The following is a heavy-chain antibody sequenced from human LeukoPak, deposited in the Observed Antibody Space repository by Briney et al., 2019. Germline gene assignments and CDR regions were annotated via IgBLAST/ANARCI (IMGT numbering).Heavy chain of an antibody. D-gene: IGHD2-21*01. CDR2: IYHSGST. J-gene: IGHJ2*01. CDR1: GGSISSGGYS. V-gene: IGHV4-30-2*01. Sequence: SQTLSLTCAVSGGSISSGGYSWSWIRQPPGKGLEWIGYIYHSGSTYYNPSLKSRVTISVDRSKNQFSLKLSSVTAAGTAVYYCARTEIGDSDWYFDLWGRGTLVTVSS. CDR3: ARTEIGDSDWYFDL.